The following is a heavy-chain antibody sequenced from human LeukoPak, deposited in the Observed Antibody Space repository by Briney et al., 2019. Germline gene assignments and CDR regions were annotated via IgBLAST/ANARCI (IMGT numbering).Heavy chain of an antibody. CDR3: ARDRARYFDY. CDR1: GGPISSYY. D-gene: IGHD6-6*01. Sequence: SETLSLTCTVSGGPISSYYWSWIRQPPGKGLEWIGYIYYSGSTNYNPSLKSRVTMSVDTSKNHFSLKLSSVTAADTAVYYCARDRARYFDYWGQGTLVTVSS. V-gene: IGHV4-59*01. J-gene: IGHJ4*02. CDR2: IYYSGST.